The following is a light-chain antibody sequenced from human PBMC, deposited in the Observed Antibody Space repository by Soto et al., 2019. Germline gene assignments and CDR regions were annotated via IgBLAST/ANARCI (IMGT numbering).Light chain of an antibody. CDR2: HAS. V-gene: IGKV3-15*01. CDR1: QSVGSS. Sequence: IVMTQSPATLSVSPGERATLSCRASQSVGSSLAWYQQKPGQAPRLLIYHASTRTTAVPARFSGSGSGTAFTLTFISLQPEDFAVPYCQHHFNWPPFAFGPGT. CDR3: QHHFNWPPFA. J-gene: IGKJ2*01.